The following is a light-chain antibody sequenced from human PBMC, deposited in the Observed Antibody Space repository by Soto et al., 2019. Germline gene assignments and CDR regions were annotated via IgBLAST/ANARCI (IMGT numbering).Light chain of an antibody. V-gene: IGKV3-15*01. J-gene: IGKJ2*01. Sequence: VVTQSPASLSVSPGDRVTISCRAGPISSNLAWHQQRPGQAPRLLIYGASVRATGVTARFSGSGSGTEFTLTIKSLQSEDYAVYFCQQYNNWPYTFGQGTKVEI. CDR2: GAS. CDR3: QQYNNWPYT. CDR1: PISSN.